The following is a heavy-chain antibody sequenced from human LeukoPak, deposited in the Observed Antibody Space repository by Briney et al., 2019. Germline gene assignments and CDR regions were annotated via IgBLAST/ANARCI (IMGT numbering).Heavy chain of an antibody. Sequence: GGSLRLSCAASGFTFSSYAMSWVRQAPGKGLEWVSAISGSGGSTYHADSVKGRFTISRDNSKNTLYLQMISLRAEDTAVYYCAKKGEYQLLYPYYFDYWGQGTLVTVSS. CDR3: AKKGEYQLLYPYYFDY. CDR2: ISGSGGST. V-gene: IGHV3-23*01. J-gene: IGHJ4*02. D-gene: IGHD2-2*02. CDR1: GFTFSSYA.